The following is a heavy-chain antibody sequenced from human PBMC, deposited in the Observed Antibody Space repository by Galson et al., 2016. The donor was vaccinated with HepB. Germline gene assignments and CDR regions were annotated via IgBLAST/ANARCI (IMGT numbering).Heavy chain of an antibody. D-gene: IGHD2-2*01. Sequence: SVKVSCKASGGTFSSYAISWVRQAPGHGLEWVGGIIPIFGTANYAQNFQGRVTITADESTSTAYMELSSLRSEDTAVYYCARDSGVPGSNYYYYYGMDVWGQGTTVTVSS. CDR2: IIPIFGTA. CDR3: ARDSGVPGSNYYYYYGMDV. V-gene: IGHV1-69*13. J-gene: IGHJ6*02. CDR1: GGTFSSYA.